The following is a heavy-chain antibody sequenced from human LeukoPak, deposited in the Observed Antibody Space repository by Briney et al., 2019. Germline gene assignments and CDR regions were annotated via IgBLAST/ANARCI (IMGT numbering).Heavy chain of an antibody. CDR3: AREGGVSGSGSYYPFYYYYGMDV. J-gene: IGHJ6*02. D-gene: IGHD3-10*01. CDR2: IRYDGSNK. Sequence: GGSLRLSCAASGFTFSSYGMHWVRQAPGKGLEWVAFIRYDGSNKYYADSVKGRFTISRDNSKNTLYLQMNSLRAEDTTVYYCAREGGVSGSGSYYPFYYYYGMDVWGQGTTVTVSS. V-gene: IGHV3-30*02. CDR1: GFTFSSYG.